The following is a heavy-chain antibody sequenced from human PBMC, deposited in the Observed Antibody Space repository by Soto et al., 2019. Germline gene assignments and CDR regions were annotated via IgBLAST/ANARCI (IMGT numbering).Heavy chain of an antibody. CDR2: IKRDGSET. V-gene: IGHV3-7*05. D-gene: IGHD4-4*01. CDR3: ARDDWYSYYD. J-gene: IGHJ4*02. Sequence: EVQLVESGGGLVQRGGSLRLSCAASGFTFSTYWMSWVRQAPGKGLEWVANIKRDGSETYYVDSVKGRFTISRDNAKNSMYLQMSSLRAEDKGVYLCARDDWYSYYDWGQGTLVTVSS. CDR1: GFTFSTYW.